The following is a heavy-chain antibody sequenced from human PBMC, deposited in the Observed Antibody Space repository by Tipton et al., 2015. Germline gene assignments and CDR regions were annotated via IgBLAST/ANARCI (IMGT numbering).Heavy chain of an antibody. CDR2: ISYDGTHK. D-gene: IGHD3-10*01. V-gene: IGHV3-30*03. CDR1: GFTFSTYG. Sequence: RSLRLSCAASGFTFSTYGMHWVRQAPGKGLEWVAVISYDGTHKNYADSVKGRFTLSRDNSENTLNLQMNSLRAEDTALYYCARDQGWRRGVNAFDLWGQGTMVTVSS. J-gene: IGHJ3*01. CDR3: ARDQGWRRGVNAFDL.